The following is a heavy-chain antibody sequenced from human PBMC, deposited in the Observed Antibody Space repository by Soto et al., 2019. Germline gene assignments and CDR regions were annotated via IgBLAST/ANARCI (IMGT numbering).Heavy chain of an antibody. J-gene: IGHJ5*02. CDR1: GGSISSSSYY. Sequence: SETLSLTCTVSGGSISSSSYYWGWIRQPPGKGLEWIGSIYYSGSTYYNPSLKSRVTISVDTSKNQFSLKLSSVTAADTAVCYCARHQSHSSSYVVPWGQGTLVTVSS. CDR3: ARHQSHSSSYVVP. V-gene: IGHV4-39*01. D-gene: IGHD6-13*01. CDR2: IYYSGST.